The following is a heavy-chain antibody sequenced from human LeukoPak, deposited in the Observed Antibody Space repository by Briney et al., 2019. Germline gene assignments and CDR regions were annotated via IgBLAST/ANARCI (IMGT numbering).Heavy chain of an antibody. V-gene: IGHV4-38-2*02. J-gene: IGHJ4*02. CDR2: IYHSGST. Sequence: SETLSLTCSVSGYSISSGYYWGWIRQPPGKGLEWIGSIYHSGSTYYNPSLKSRITISVDTSKNQFSLKLTSVTAADTAVYYCARGAFAGYYGSGSDYFDYWGQGTLVTVSS. D-gene: IGHD3-10*01. CDR1: GYSISSGYY. CDR3: ARGAFAGYYGSGSDYFDY.